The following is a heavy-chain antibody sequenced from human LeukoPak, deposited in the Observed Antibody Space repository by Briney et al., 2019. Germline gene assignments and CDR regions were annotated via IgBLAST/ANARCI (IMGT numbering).Heavy chain of an antibody. CDR2: IYYSGST. CDR1: GASISSYY. D-gene: IGHD6-19*01. V-gene: IGHV4-39*01. J-gene: IGHJ4*02. CDR3: ARRVAVAGKSLPFDY. Sequence: SETLSLTCTVSGASISSYYWGWIGQPPGKGLEWIGSIYYSGSTYYNPSLKSRVTISVDTSKNQFSLKLSSVTAADTAVYYCARRVAVAGKSLPFDYWGQGTLVTVSS.